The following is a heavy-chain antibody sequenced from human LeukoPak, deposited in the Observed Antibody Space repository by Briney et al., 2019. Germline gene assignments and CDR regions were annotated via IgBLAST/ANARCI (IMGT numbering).Heavy chain of an antibody. Sequence: GSLRLSCAASGFTFSDYNINWVRQAPGKGLEWVSYISSSGSTIYYADSVKGRFTISRDNAKNSLYLQMNSLRAEDTAVYYCARSLVRGVIIRPFDYWGQGTLVTVSS. CDR2: ISSSGSTI. J-gene: IGHJ4*02. D-gene: IGHD3-10*01. V-gene: IGHV3-11*01. CDR3: ARSLVRGVIIRPFDY. CDR1: GFTFSDYN.